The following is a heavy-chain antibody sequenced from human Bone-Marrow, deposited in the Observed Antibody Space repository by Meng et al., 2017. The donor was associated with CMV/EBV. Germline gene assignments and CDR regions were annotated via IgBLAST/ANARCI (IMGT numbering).Heavy chain of an antibody. D-gene: IGHD1-26*01. CDR2: ISGSGGIT. CDR1: GFTFSNYD. Sequence: ASGFTFSNYDMNWVRQAPGRGLEWVSSISGSGGITYYADSVKGRFTISRDNSKNTLYLQVNSLRAEDTAVYYCAKGRIVGATPPDYWGQGTLVTVSS. J-gene: IGHJ4*02. V-gene: IGHV3-23*01. CDR3: AKGRIVGATPPDY.